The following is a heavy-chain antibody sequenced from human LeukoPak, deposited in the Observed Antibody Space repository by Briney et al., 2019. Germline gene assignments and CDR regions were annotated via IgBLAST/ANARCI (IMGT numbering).Heavy chain of an antibody. CDR3: AQSRGGWFDP. Sequence: GGSLRLSCAASGYTFSSYAMGWVRQGPGKGLDWVSTITGSGTNTYYADSVKGRFTISRDNSKNTRYLQMNSLRAEDTAIYYCAQSRGGWFDPWGQGTLVTVSS. D-gene: IGHD3-16*01. V-gene: IGHV3-23*01. J-gene: IGHJ5*02. CDR1: GYTFSSYA. CDR2: ITGSGTNT.